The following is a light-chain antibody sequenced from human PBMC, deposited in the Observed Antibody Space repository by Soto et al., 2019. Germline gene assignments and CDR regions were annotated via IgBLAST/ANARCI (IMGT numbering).Light chain of an antibody. CDR2: KAS. J-gene: IGKJ5*01. V-gene: IGKV1-5*03. Sequence: DIQMTQSPSTLPASVGDRLTITCRASQSISSWLAWYQQKPGKXPKXXIYKASSLESGVPSRFSGSGSGTECTLTISSLQPDDCATYDCQQYDSYSRTFGQGTRLEIK. CDR1: QSISSW. CDR3: QQYDSYSRT.